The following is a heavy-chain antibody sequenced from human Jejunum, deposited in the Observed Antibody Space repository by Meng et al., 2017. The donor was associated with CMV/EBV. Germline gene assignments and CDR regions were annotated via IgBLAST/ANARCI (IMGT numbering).Heavy chain of an antibody. CDR1: FKFDDYA. Sequence: FKFDDYAMHWVRQVPGKGLEWVSGIDWNSDNVGYADSMKGRFTISRDNAKNSLYLQMNDLRPEDTALYYCAKAPSAGWNYFFYFDNWGQGTLVTVSS. CDR3: AKAPSAGWNYFFYFDN. CDR2: IDWNSDNV. D-gene: IGHD1-7*01. J-gene: IGHJ4*02. V-gene: IGHV3-9*01.